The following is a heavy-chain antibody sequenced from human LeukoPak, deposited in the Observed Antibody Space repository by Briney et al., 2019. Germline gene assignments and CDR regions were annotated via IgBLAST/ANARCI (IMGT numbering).Heavy chain of an antibody. Sequence: PSETLSLTCTVSGGSISSGGYYWSWIRQHPGKGLEWIGYIYYSGSTYYNPSLKSRVTISVDTSKNQFSLKLSSVTAADTAVYYFARETYYYDSSGLPHYYMDVWGKGTTVTVSS. V-gene: IGHV4-31*03. D-gene: IGHD3-22*01. CDR1: GGSISSGGYY. CDR2: IYYSGST. J-gene: IGHJ6*03. CDR3: ARETYYYDSSGLPHYYMDV.